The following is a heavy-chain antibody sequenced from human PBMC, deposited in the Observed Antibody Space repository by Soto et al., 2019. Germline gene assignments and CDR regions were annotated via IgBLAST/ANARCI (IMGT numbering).Heavy chain of an antibody. CDR2: LAYDGGNK. D-gene: IGHD6-13*01. CDR1: GFTFRSYG. V-gene: IGHV3-30*18. Sequence: GSLRLSCAASGFTFRSYGMHWVRQAPGKGLGWLAVLAYDGGNKYYTDSVKGRFTISRDNSKNTLYLQMNSLRAEDRAVYYCAKDGDVAAAGYYFDYWAQGT. CDR3: AKDGDVAAAGYYFDY. J-gene: IGHJ4*02.